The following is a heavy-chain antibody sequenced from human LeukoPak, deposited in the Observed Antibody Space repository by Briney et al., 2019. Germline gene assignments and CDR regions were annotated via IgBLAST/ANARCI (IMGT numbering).Heavy chain of an antibody. Sequence: PGGSLRLSCAASGFTFSTYGMHWVRQAPGKGLERVAVIWYDGNNKYYADSVKGRFTISRDNSKNTLYLQMNSLRAEDTAVYYCARVSGGLRSGFDYWGQGTLVTVSS. V-gene: IGHV3-33*01. J-gene: IGHJ4*02. CDR3: ARVSGGLRSGFDY. D-gene: IGHD2-15*01. CDR2: IWYDGNNK. CDR1: GFTFSTYG.